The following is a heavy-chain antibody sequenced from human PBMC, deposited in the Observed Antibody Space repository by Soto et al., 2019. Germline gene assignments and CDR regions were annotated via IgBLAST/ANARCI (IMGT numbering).Heavy chain of an antibody. CDR1: GYTFTSYG. J-gene: IGHJ4*02. V-gene: IGHV1-18*01. Sequence: ASVKVSCKASGYTFTSYGISWVRQAPGQGLEWMGWISAYNGNTNYAQKLQGRVTMTTDTSTSTAYMELRSLRSDDTAVYYCARCRVPKLVTFDSSVPGFLHDWGQGTLVTVSS. CDR2: ISAYNGNT. D-gene: IGHD3-22*01. CDR3: ARCRVPKLVTFDSSVPGFLHD.